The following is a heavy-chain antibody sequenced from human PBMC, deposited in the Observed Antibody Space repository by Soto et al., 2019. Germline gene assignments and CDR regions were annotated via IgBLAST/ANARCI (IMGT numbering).Heavy chain of an antibody. CDR3: ASDSGYCSGGSCPPQVDP. D-gene: IGHD2-15*01. Sequence: QVQLVQSGAEVKKPGSSVKVSCKASGGTFSSYTISWVRQAPGQGLEWMGRIIPILGIANYAQKFQGRVTITADKSRSTAYMELSSLSCDDTAVYYCASDSGYCSGGSCPPQVDPWGQGTLVTVSS. J-gene: IGHJ5*02. CDR2: IIPILGIA. V-gene: IGHV1-69*02. CDR1: GGTFSSYT.